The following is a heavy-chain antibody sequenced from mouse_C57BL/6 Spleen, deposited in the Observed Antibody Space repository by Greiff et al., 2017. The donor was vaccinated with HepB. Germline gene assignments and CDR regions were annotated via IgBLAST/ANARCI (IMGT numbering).Heavy chain of an antibody. CDR2: IDPSDSYT. D-gene: IGHD3-2*02. CDR3: ARSPGDSSGRWFAY. V-gene: IGHV1-50*01. J-gene: IGHJ3*01. CDR1: GYTFTSYW. Sequence: VQLQQPGAELVKPGASVKLSCKASGYTFTSYWMQWVKQRPGQGLEWIGEIDPSDSYTNYNQKFKGKATLTVDTSSSTAYMQLSSLTSEDSAVYYCARSPGDSSGRWFAYWGQGTLVTVSA.